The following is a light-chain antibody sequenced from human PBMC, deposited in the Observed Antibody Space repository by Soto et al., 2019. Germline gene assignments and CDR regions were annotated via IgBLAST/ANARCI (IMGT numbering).Light chain of an antibody. CDR3: SSYAGSNKSV. Sequence: QSALTQPASVSGSPGQSITISCTGTSSDVGGYNYVSWHQQHPGKAPKLMIFEVSNRPSGVPDRFSGSKSGNTASLTISGLQAEDEADYYCSSYAGSNKSVFGTGTKLTVL. J-gene: IGLJ1*01. CDR1: SSDVGGYNY. V-gene: IGLV2-14*01. CDR2: EVS.